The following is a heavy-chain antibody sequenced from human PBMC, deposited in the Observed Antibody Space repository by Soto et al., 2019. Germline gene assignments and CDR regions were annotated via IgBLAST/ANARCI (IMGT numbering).Heavy chain of an antibody. D-gene: IGHD4-17*01. CDR3: ARDRWLTTRDFDY. V-gene: IGHV1-3*01. CDR1: GYTFADFS. J-gene: IGHJ4*02. Sequence: ASVKVSCKASGYTFADFSIHWVRQAPRQGLEWLGWINAGSGETTSSQNFQGRVTITRDTAATTAYMELSSMTSEDTAMYYCARDRWLTTRDFDYWGQGTLVTVSS. CDR2: INAGSGET.